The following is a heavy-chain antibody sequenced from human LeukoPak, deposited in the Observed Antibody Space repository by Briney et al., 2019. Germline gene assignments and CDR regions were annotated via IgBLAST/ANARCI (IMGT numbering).Heavy chain of an antibody. CDR3: ARVPVDDYGDYYYFDY. D-gene: IGHD4-17*01. CDR1: GGTFSSYA. J-gene: IGHJ4*02. CDR2: IIPIFGTA. V-gene: IGHV1-69*06. Sequence: ASVKVSCKASGGTFSSYAISWVRQAPGQGLEWMGGIIPIFGTANYAQKFQGRVTITADKSTSTAYMELSSLRSEDTAVYYCARVPVDDYGDYYYFDYWGQGTLVTVSS.